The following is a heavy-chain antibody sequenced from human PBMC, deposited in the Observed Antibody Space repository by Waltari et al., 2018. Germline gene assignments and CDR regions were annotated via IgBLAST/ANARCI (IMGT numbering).Heavy chain of an antibody. V-gene: IGHV4-39*07. D-gene: IGHD4-17*01. J-gene: IGHJ4*02. CDR3: ARGILDGEDFED. CDR2: IYYSGGD. Sequence: QLQLQESGPGLVKPSETLSLTCTVSGGSISSSSYYWGWIRQPPGKGLEWIGSIYYSGGDYYNPCCKSLDTTGVDTSKKQFYLKLSSVTAADTAVYYCARGILDGEDFEDWGLGTQVAVAS. CDR1: GGSISSSSYY.